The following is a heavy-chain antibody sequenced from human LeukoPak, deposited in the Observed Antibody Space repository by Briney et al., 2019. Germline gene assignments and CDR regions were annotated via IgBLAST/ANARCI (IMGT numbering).Heavy chain of an antibody. D-gene: IGHD6-13*01. CDR2: ISSSGSTI. J-gene: IGHJ4*02. Sequence: GGSLRLSCAASGFTFSSYEMNWVRQAPGKGLEWVSYISSSGSTIYYADSVKGRFTISRDNAKNSLYLQMNSLRAEDTAVYYCARGGSWPYAFDYWGQGTLVTVSS. V-gene: IGHV3-48*03. CDR3: ARGGSWPYAFDY. CDR1: GFTFSSYE.